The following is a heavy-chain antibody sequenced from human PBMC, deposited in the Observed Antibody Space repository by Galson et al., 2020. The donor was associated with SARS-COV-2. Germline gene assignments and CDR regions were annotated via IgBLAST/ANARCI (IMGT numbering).Heavy chain of an antibody. V-gene: IGHV3-23*01. CDR1: GFTFSNYA. J-gene: IGHJ4*02. CDR3: AKAGSGWNHFDY. Sequence: GGSLRLSCTASGFTFSNYAMGWVRQAPGEGLDWVSIIHNAGGYIHYADSVKGRFTISRDNSKNMLYLQVNSLRAEDTAVYYCAKAGSGWNHFDYWGQGALVTVSS. CDR2: IHNAGGYI. D-gene: IGHD6-19*01.